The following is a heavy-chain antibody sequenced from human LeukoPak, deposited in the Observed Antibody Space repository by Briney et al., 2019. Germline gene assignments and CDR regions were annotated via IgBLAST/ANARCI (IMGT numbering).Heavy chain of an antibody. Sequence: WASVKVSCKASGYTFTGYYMHWVRQAPGQGLEWMGWINPNSGGTNYAQKFQGRVTMTRDTSISTAYMELSRLRSDDTAVYYCARHDFWSGYYSDYWGQGTLVTVSS. CDR1: GYTFTGYY. CDR2: INPNSGGT. J-gene: IGHJ4*02. CDR3: ARHDFWSGYYSDY. V-gene: IGHV1-2*02. D-gene: IGHD3-3*01.